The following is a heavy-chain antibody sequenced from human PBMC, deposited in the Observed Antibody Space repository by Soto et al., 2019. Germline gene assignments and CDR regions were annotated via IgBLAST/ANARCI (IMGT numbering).Heavy chain of an antibody. J-gene: IGHJ4*02. CDR1: GFTFNNYA. V-gene: IGHV3-23*01. CDR2: ISGSGGST. CDR3: AKDYPAIAVPGPVAIFDY. Sequence: EVQLLESGGGLVQPGGSLRLSCKASGFTFNNYAISWVRQAPGKGLEWVSTISGSGGSTYYADSVKGRFAISRDNSKNTVYLQMNSLRAEDTAVYYCAKDYPAIAVPGPVAIFDYWGQGTLVTVSS. D-gene: IGHD6-19*01.